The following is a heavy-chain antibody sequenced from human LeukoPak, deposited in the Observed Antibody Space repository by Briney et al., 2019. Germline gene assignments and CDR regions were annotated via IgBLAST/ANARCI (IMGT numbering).Heavy chain of an antibody. J-gene: IGHJ4*02. V-gene: IGHV4-59*01. CDR1: GDSINTYY. Sequence: PSETLSLTCSVSGDSINTYYWSWIRQPPGKGLEWIGYIFYSGSTKYNPSLTGRVTISVDTSNNLFSLNVSSVTAADTPVYYSARGSGRFEHWGQGTLVTVSS. D-gene: IGHD3-9*01. CDR3: ARGSGRFEH. CDR2: IFYSGST.